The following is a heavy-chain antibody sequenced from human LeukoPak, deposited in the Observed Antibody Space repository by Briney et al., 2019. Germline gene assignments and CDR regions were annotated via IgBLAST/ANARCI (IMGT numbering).Heavy chain of an antibody. J-gene: IGHJ4*02. CDR3: AKGYDYVWGTDY. V-gene: IGHV3-30*02. D-gene: IGHD3-16*01. Sequence: GGSLRLSCAASGFTFSSYGMHWVRQAPDKGLEWVAFIRYDGSNKYYADSVKGRFTISRDNSKNTLYLQMNSLRGEDTAVYYCAKGYDYVWGTDYWGQGTLVTVSS. CDR1: GFTFSSYG. CDR2: IRYDGSNK.